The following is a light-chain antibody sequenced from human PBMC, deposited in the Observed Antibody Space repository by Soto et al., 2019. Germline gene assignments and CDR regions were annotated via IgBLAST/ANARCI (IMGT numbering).Light chain of an antibody. V-gene: IGKV3-20*01. Sequence: EIVLTQSPYTLSLSPGERATLSCRASQSVTTSLAWYQQKTGQPPRLLISGASRRATGIPDRFSGSGSETDFTLTINRLEPEDFATYYCPQSFYAPPTFGQGTNV. CDR2: GAS. CDR1: QSVTTS. CDR3: PQSFYAPPT. J-gene: IGKJ1*01.